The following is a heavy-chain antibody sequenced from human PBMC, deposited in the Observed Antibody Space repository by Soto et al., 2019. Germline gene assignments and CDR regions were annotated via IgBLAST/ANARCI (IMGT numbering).Heavy chain of an antibody. CDR1: GGSIRSYY. J-gene: IGHJ6*02. CDR3: ARVGYYGSGSYHYGMDV. V-gene: IGHV4-59*01. CDR2: IYYSGST. D-gene: IGHD3-10*01. Sequence: PSETLSLTCSVSGGSIRSYYCSWIRQPPGKGLEWIGYIYYSGSTNYNPSLKSRVTISVDTSKNQFSLKLSSVTAADTAVYYCARVGYYGSGSYHYGMDVWGQGTTVTVSS.